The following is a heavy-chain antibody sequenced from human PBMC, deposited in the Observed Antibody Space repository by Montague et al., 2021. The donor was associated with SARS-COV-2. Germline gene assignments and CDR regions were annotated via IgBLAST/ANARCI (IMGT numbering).Heavy chain of an antibody. CDR1: GFTFSSYS. Sequence: SLRLSCAASGFTFSSYSMNLVRQAPGKGLEWVSSISSSSSSYIYYADSVKGRFTISRDNAKNSLYLQMNSLRAEDTAVYYCARDGSGYYDSSGYSDYWGQGTLVTVSS. V-gene: IGHV3-21*01. D-gene: IGHD3-22*01. CDR3: ARDGSGYYDSSGYSDY. J-gene: IGHJ4*02. CDR2: ISSSSSSYI.